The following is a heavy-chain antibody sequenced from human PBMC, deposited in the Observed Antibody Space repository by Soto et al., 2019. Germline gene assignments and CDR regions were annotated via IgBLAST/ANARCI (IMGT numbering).Heavy chain of an antibody. CDR2: LSYDGVNK. CDR3: ARDRGHLEWLPRQIDY. Sequence: QVQLMESGGGVVQPGRSLRLSCAASGFTFKTYGIHWVRQVPGKGLQWVAALSYDGVNKFYADSVKGRFTISRDNSKNTVSLEMNNLRADDTAVYYCARDRGHLEWLPRQIDYWGQGTTVTVSS. D-gene: IGHD3-3*01. CDR1: GFTFKTYG. J-gene: IGHJ4*02. V-gene: IGHV3-30*03.